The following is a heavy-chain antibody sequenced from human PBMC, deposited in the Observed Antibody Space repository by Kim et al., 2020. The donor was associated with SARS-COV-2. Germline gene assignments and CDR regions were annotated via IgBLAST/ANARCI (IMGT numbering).Heavy chain of an antibody. V-gene: IGHV3-66*01. Sequence: GGSLRLSCAASGLPVNTKCTSWVRQAPGKGLEWVSVIYIGGSTYYADSVKERFIISRDNSKNTLYLQMNSLRAEDTAVYYCAHDSYDSSGLGAFDIWGQGTMVIVSS. J-gene: IGHJ3*02. CDR2: IYIGGST. CDR1: GLPVNTKC. CDR3: AHDSYDSSGLGAFDI. D-gene: IGHD3-22*01.